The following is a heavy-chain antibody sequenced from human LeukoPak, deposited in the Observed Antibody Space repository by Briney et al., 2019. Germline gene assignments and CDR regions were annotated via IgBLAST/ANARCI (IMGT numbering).Heavy chain of an antibody. D-gene: IGHD4-17*01. CDR1: GGSIRSSYYY. V-gene: IGHV4-39*07. J-gene: IGHJ5*02. CDR3: ARNGDYAWFDP. CDR2: IYDSGST. Sequence: PSETLSLTCTVSGGSIRSSYYYWGWIRQPPGKGLEWIGSIYDSGSTYYNPSLKSRVTISVDTSKNQFSLKLSSVTAADTAVYYCARNGDYAWFDPWGQGTLVTVSS.